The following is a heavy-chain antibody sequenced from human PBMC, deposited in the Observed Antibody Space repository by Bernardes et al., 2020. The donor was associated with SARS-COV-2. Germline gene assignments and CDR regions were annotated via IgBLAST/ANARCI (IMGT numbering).Heavy chain of an antibody. V-gene: IGHV1-24*01. Sequence: AAGKDYCKVSGYTLTALSMHWVRQAPGKELEWMGGFDPEDGETIYAQKFQGRVTMTEDTSTDTAYMELSSLRSEDTAVYYCATNLAYYYYYGMDVWGQGTTVTVSS. CDR3: ATNLAYYYYYGMDV. CDR2: FDPEDGET. J-gene: IGHJ6*02. CDR1: GYTLTALS.